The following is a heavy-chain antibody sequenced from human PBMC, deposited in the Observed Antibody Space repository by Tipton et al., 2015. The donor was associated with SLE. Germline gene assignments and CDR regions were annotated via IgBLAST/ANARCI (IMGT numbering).Heavy chain of an antibody. CDR1: GFTFSVYA. CDR3: ARGEDIVVAVDAFDI. J-gene: IGHJ3*02. CDR2: ISYDGNSK. Sequence: SLRLSCAASGFTFSVYAMHWVRQAPGKGLEWVAVISYDGNSKYYADSVKGRFTISRDNSDNTLYLQMNSLTTADTAVYYCARGEDIVVAVDAFDIWGQGTMVTVSS. D-gene: IGHD2-15*01. V-gene: IGHV3-30-3*01.